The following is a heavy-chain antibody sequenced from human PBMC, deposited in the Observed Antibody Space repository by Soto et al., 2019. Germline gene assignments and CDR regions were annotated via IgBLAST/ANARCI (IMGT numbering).Heavy chain of an antibody. CDR1: GGSISSGGYY. D-gene: IGHD3-10*01. Sequence: SETLSLTCTVSGGSISSGGYYWSWIRQHPGKGLEWIGYIYYSGSTYYNPSLKSRVTISVDTSKNQFSLKLSSVTAADTAVYYCARDRYLYGSGRLGGGTYGMDVWGQGTTVTVSS. J-gene: IGHJ6*02. CDR3: ARDRYLYGSGRLGGGTYGMDV. CDR2: IYYSGST. V-gene: IGHV4-31*03.